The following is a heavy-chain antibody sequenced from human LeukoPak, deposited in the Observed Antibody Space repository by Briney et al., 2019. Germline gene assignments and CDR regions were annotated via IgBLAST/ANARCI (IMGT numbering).Heavy chain of an antibody. CDR1: GFTFDDYG. CDR3: ARRESSYQNYYYYYHMDV. V-gene: IGHV3-20*04. CDR2: INWNGDST. D-gene: IGHD3-16*02. J-gene: IGHJ6*03. Sequence: PGGSLRLSCAASGFTFDDYGMIWVRQAPGKGLEWVSDINWNGDSTGYADSVKGRFTISRDNAKNSLYLQMNSLRAEDTALYYCARRESSYQNYYYYYHMDVWGKGTTVTVSS.